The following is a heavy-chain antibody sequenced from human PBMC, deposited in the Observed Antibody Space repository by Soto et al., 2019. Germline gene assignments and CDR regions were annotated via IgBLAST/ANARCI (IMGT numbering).Heavy chain of an antibody. Sequence: QLQLQESGSGLVKPSQTLSLTCAVSGGSISSGGYSWSWIRQPPGKGLEWIGYIYHSGSTYYNPSLKSRVTISVDRSKNQFSLKLSSVTAAVTAVYYCARVTSYYYDSSGHGAFDIWGQGTMVTVSS. V-gene: IGHV4-30-2*01. CDR3: ARVTSYYYDSSGHGAFDI. J-gene: IGHJ3*02. D-gene: IGHD3-22*01. CDR1: GGSISSGGYS. CDR2: IYHSGST.